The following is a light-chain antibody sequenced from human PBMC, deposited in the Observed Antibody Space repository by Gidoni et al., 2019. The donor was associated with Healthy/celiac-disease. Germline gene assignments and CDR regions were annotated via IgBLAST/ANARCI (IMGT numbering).Light chain of an antibody. CDR3: QQYDNLPSKSS. Sequence: DIHMTQSPSSLSASVGDRVTITCQASQDISNYLNWYQQKPGKAPKLLIYDASNLETGVPSRFSGSGSGTDFTFTISSLQTEDIATYYCQQYDNLPSKSSVGQGTKLEIK. CDR1: QDISNY. J-gene: IGKJ2*04. V-gene: IGKV1-33*01. CDR2: DAS.